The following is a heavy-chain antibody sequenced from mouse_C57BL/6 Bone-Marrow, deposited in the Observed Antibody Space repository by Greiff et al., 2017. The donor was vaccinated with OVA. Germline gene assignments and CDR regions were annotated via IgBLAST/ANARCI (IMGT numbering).Heavy chain of an antibody. J-gene: IGHJ3*01. D-gene: IGHD1-1*01. CDR2: IDPETGGT. Sequence: QVQLQQSGAELVRPGASVTLSCKASGYTFTDYEMHWVKQTPVHGLEWIGAIDPETGGTAYNQKFKGKAILTADKSSSTAYMELRSLTSEDSAVYYCTSPSYYYGSSPAWFAYWGQGTLVTVSA. V-gene: IGHV1-15*01. CDR3: TSPSYYYGSSPAWFAY. CDR1: GYTFTDYE.